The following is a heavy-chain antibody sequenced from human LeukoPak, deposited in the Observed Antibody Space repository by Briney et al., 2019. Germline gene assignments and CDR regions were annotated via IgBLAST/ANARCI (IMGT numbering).Heavy chain of an antibody. V-gene: IGHV4-30-4*01. CDR3: ARGGSGWLQFYPMYYFDY. J-gene: IGHJ4*02. CDR2: IYYSGST. D-gene: IGHD5-24*01. Sequence: SETLSLTCTVSGGSISSGDYYWSWIRQPPGKGLEWIGYIYYSGSTYYNPSLKSRVTISVDTSKNQFSLKLSSVTAADTAVYYCARGGSGWLQFYPMYYFDYWGQGTLVTVSS. CDR1: GGSISSGDYY.